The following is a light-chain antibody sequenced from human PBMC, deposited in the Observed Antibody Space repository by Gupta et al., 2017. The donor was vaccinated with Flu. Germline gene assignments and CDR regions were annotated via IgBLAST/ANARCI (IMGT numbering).Light chain of an antibody. CDR3: CSYTRSSPNWL. Sequence: QSALTQPASVSGSPGQSITISCTGSSTDVGYYDFVSWYQKYAGRAPTLLISEGSNRPSGVSSRFSASKSGNTATLTISGLRAEDEGEYFCCSYTRSSPNWLFGGGTKVTVL. V-gene: IGLV2-14*01. CDR1: STDVGYYDF. J-gene: IGLJ3*02. CDR2: EGS.